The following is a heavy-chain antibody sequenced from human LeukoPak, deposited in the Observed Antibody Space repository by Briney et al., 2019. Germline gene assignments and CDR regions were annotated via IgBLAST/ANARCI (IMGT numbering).Heavy chain of an antibody. D-gene: IGHD6-13*01. CDR2: IVVGSGNT. CDR3: AAGSPRAAADH. J-gene: IGHJ4*02. CDR1: GYTFTSYD. Sequence: SVKVSCKASGYTFTSYDINWVRQATGQGLEWIGWIVVGSGNTNYAQKFQERVTITRDMSTSTAYMELSSLRSEDTAVYYCAAGSPRAAADHWGQGTLVTVSS. V-gene: IGHV1-58*02.